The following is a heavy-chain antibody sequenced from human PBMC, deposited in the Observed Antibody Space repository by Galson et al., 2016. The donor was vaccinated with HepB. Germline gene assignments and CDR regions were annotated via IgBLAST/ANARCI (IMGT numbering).Heavy chain of an antibody. V-gene: IGHV1-18*01. Sequence: SVKVSCKASGYTFSGHGIAWVRQAPGQGLEWMGYISPYNGNTDYAQKFQGRITMTTDASTSTAYMEVRSLKSDDTAVYYCARSGIIRVNWFDPWGQGTLVIVSS. CDR3: ARSGIIRVNWFDP. D-gene: IGHD3-10*01. CDR1: GYTFSGHG. J-gene: IGHJ5*02. CDR2: ISPYNGNT.